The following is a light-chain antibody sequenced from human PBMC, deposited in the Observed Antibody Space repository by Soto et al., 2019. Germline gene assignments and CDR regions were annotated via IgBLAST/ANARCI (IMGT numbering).Light chain of an antibody. V-gene: IGLV2-14*01. CDR1: SSDVCSYNY. Sequence: QPVLTQPASVCGSPGQSITISCTGTSSDVCSYNYVSWYQQHPGKAPKLMIYEVSDRPSGISSRFSGSKSGNTASLTISGLQTEDEADYYCSSYTSSSTLFGTGTKVTV. CDR3: SSYTSSSTL. J-gene: IGLJ1*01. CDR2: EVS.